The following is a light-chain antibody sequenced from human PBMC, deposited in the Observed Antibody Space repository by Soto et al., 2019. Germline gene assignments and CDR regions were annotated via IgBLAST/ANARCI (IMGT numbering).Light chain of an antibody. CDR2: GAS. CDR3: HQYGSSPRT. V-gene: IGKV3-20*01. Sequence: EIVLTQSPGTLSLSPGDRATLSCRASQSVSSNYLAWYQQKPGQAPRLLIYGASIRATGIPDRFSGSGSGTDVTLTIRRLEHEDFAVYFCHQYGSSPRTFGQGTKVEIK. J-gene: IGKJ1*01. CDR1: QSVSSNY.